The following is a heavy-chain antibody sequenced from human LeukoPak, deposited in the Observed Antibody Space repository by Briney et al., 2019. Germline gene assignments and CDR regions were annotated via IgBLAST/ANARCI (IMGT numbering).Heavy chain of an antibody. Sequence: ASVTVSCTASGYTFTSYGISWVRQAPGQGLEWMGWISAYNGNTNYAQKLQGRVTMTTDTSTSTAYMELRSLRSDDAAVYYCAREYSSSWYWTYYFDYWGQGTLVTVSS. J-gene: IGHJ4*02. CDR3: AREYSSSWYWTYYFDY. D-gene: IGHD6-13*01. CDR2: ISAYNGNT. V-gene: IGHV1-18*01. CDR1: GYTFTSYG.